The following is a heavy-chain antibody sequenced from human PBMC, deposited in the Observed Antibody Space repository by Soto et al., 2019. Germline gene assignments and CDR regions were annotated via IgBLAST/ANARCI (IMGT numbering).Heavy chain of an antibody. CDR1: GYTFTGYY. Sequence: VSCKASGYTFTGYYMHWVRQAPAQGLEWMGWINPNSGGTNYAQKFQGWVTMTRDTSISTAYMELSRLRSDDTGVYYCARDLGPAIGVVPALALYGMDVWGQGTTVTVSS. CDR2: INPNSGGT. V-gene: IGHV1-2*04. D-gene: IGHD2-2*01. J-gene: IGHJ6*02. CDR3: ARDLGPAIGVVPALALYGMDV.